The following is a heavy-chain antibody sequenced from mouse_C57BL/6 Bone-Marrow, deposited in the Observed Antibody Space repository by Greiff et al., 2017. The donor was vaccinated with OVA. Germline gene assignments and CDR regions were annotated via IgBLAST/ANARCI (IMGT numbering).Heavy chain of an antibody. CDR3: ARKARYSNYAWFAY. D-gene: IGHD2-5*01. V-gene: IGHV1-81*01. CDR1: GYTFTSYG. CDR2: IYPRSGNT. Sequence: QVQLKQSGAELARPGASVKLSCKASGYTFTSYGISWVKQRTGQGLEWIGEIYPRSGNTYYNEKFKGKATLTADKSSSTAYMELRSLTSEDSAVYFCARKARYSNYAWFAYWGQGTLVTVSA. J-gene: IGHJ3*01.